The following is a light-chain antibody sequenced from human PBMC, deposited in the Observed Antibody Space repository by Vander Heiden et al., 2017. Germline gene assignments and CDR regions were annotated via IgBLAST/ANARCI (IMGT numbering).Light chain of an antibody. CDR3: QQYYSTLPYT. V-gene: IGKV4-1*01. J-gene: IGKJ2*01. CDR2: WAS. Sequence: DIVMTQSPDSLAGSLGERATINCKSSQSVLYSSNNKNYLAWYQQKPGQPPKLLIYWASTRESGVPDRFSGSGSGTDFTLTISSLQAEDVAVYYCQQYYSTLPYTFGQGTKLEIK. CDR1: QSVLYSSNNKNY.